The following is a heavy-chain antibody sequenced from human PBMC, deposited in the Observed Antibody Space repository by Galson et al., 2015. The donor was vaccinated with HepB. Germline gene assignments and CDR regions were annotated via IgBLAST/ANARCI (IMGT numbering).Heavy chain of an antibody. J-gene: IGHJ4*02. D-gene: IGHD3-22*01. CDR2: ISYDGSNK. Sequence: SLRLSCAASGFTFSSYAMHWVRQAPGKGLEWVAGISYDGSNKYYADSVKGRFTISRDNSKNTLYLQMNSLRAEDTAVYYCAREIDSSGSACDYWGQVTLVTVSS. V-gene: IGHV3-30-3*01. CDR1: GFTFSSYA. CDR3: AREIDSSGSACDY.